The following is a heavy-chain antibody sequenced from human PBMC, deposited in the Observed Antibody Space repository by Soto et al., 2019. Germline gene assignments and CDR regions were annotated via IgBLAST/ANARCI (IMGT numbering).Heavy chain of an antibody. J-gene: IGHJ4*02. CDR2: INHSGST. CDR1: GGSFSGYY. D-gene: IGHD2-21*01. Sequence: QVQLQQWGAGLLKPSETLSLTCAVYGGSFSGYYWSWIRQPPGKGLEWIGEINHSGSTNYNPSLKSRVTISVDTSKDQFSLRVSSVTAADTAVYYCVRGGIVDYWGQGTLVTVSS. CDR3: VRGGIVDY. V-gene: IGHV4-34*01.